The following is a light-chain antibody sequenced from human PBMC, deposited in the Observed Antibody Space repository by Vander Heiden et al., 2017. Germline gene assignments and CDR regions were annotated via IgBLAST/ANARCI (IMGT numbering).Light chain of an antibody. CDR2: VNSDGSH. J-gene: IGLJ2*01. V-gene: IGLV4-69*01. CDR1: SGHSNYT. Sequence: QLLPTQSPSPPASLGPSVKPTCTLRSGHSNYTIAWHQQQPQKGPRFLMKVNSDGSHSKGDGIPDRFSGSSSGAERYLTISSLQSEDEADYYCQTWDSGVVFGGGTKLTVL. CDR3: QTWDSGVV.